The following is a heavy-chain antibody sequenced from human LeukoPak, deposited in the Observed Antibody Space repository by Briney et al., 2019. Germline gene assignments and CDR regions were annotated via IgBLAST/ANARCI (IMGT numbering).Heavy chain of an antibody. D-gene: IGHD3-22*01. CDR3: ASLPYYYDSSGDAFDI. Sequence: GGSLRLSCAASGYTFKDHGMSWVRQAPGKGLEWVSGINWNGGSTGYADSVKGRFTISRDNAKNSLYLQMNSLRAEDTAVYYCASLPYYYDSSGDAFDIWGQGTMVTVSS. J-gene: IGHJ3*02. CDR2: INWNGGST. CDR1: GYTFKDHG. V-gene: IGHV3-20*04.